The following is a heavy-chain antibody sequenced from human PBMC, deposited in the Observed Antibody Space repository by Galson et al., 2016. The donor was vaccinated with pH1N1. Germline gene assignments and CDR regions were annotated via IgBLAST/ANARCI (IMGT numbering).Heavy chain of an antibody. J-gene: IGHJ4*02. V-gene: IGHV3-53*01. D-gene: IGHD3-10*01. Sequence: SLRLSCAASGISVSSNYMNWVRQAPGKGLEWVSVLYSGGDTDYADSVKGRFTFSRDISKNTLYLQMNSLRVEDAAVYYCARARGGRYWNYFDYWGQGALVTVSS. CDR3: ARARGGRYWNYFDY. CDR1: GISVSSNY. CDR2: LYSGGDT.